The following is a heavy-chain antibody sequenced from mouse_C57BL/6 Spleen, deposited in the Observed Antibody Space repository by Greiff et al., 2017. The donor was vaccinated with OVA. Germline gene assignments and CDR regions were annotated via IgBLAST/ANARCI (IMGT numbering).Heavy chain of an antibody. CDR2: IYPGSGST. V-gene: IGHV1-55*01. Sequence: QVQLQQPGAELVKPGASVKMSCKASGYTFTSYWITWVKQRPGQGLEWIGDIYPGSGSTTYNEKFKSKATLTVDTSSSSAYMQLSSLTSEDSAVYYCAQGSSGAWFAYWGQGTLVTVSA. D-gene: IGHD3-2*02. J-gene: IGHJ3*01. CDR3: AQGSSGAWFAY. CDR1: GYTFTSYW.